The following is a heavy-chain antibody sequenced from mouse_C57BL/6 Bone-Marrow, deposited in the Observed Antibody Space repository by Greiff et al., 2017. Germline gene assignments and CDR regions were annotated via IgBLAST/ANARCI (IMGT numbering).Heavy chain of an antibody. Sequence: VKVVESGPGLVAPSQSLSITCTVSGFSLTSYGVDWVRQSPGKGQERLGVIWGVGSTNYNSALKSRLSISKDNSKSQVFLKMNGLHTDDTAMYYCASLYYGSSYGWFACWGQVTLVTVSA. CDR2: IWGVGST. CDR3: ASLYYGSSYGWFAC. V-gene: IGHV2-6*01. D-gene: IGHD1-1*01. J-gene: IGHJ3*01. CDR1: GFSLTSYG.